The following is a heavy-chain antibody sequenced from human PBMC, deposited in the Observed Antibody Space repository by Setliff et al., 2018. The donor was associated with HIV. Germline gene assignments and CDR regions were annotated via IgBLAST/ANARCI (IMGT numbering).Heavy chain of an antibody. CDR2: IYYSGNT. D-gene: IGHD3-3*01. CDR1: DGSISSSSYY. V-gene: IGHV4-39*01. CDR3: ARQSGYTRGWDIFGLVAGSFDI. Sequence: PSETLSLTCNVSDGSISSSSYYWAWIRQPPGKGLEWIGTIYYSGNTYYRPSLKSRVTVSIDTSKNQFSLGLNSVTAADTAVYYCARQSGYTRGWDIFGLVAGSFDIWGQGTMVTVSS. J-gene: IGHJ3*02.